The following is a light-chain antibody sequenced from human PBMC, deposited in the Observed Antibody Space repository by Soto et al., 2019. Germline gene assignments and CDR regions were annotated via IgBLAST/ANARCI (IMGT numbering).Light chain of an antibody. V-gene: IGKV3-20*01. CDR2: GAS. CDR1: QSVSSSY. CDR3: QQYGSSRYT. Sequence: EIVLTQSPGTLSLSPGERATLSCRASQSVSSSYLAWYQQKPGQAPRLLIYGASNRATGIPDRFSGSGSGTDFTLTISRLEPEDFAVYYCQQYGSSRYTLGQGTKLEIK. J-gene: IGKJ2*01.